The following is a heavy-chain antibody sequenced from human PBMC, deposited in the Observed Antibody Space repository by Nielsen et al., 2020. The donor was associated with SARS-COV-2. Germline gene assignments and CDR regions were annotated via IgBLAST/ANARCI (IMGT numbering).Heavy chain of an antibody. V-gene: IGHV3-23*01. CDR2: ISNSGEIA. Sequence: GGSLRLSCAASGFTFSSYAMSWVRQAPGKGLEWVSSISNSGEIAYSADSVKGRFTISRDNSRNTLYLQMNSLRAEDTAIYYCARFMTTVATETFDYWGQGTLATVSS. D-gene: IGHD4-17*01. J-gene: IGHJ4*02. CDR3: ARFMTTVATETFDY. CDR1: GFTFSSYA.